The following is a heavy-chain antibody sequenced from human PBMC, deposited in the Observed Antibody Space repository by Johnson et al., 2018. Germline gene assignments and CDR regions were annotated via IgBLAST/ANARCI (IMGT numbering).Heavy chain of an antibody. Sequence: QVQLVESGGGVVQXGRSLRLSCAASGFTFSSYGMHWVRQAPGKGLEWVAVISYDGSNKYYADSVKGRFTISRDNSKNTLYLQMNSLRAEDTAVYYCASLGYYYYMDVWGKGTTVTVSS. V-gene: IGHV3-30*03. CDR3: ASLGYYYYMDV. CDR2: ISYDGSNK. J-gene: IGHJ6*03. D-gene: IGHD3-16*01. CDR1: GFTFSSYG.